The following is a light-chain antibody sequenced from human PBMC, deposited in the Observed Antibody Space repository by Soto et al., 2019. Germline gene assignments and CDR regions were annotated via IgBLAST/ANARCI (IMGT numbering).Light chain of an antibody. CDR1: QRVSSSY. CDR2: GAS. Sequence: EVVLTQSPGTLSLSPGEGATLSCKATQRVSSSYLAWYQQKPGQPPRLLIYGASSRATGIPDRFSGSGSGTDFMLTISRLEPEDFAVYFCQQYGSSPFTFGGGTKVEI. V-gene: IGKV3-20*01. CDR3: QQYGSSPFT. J-gene: IGKJ4*01.